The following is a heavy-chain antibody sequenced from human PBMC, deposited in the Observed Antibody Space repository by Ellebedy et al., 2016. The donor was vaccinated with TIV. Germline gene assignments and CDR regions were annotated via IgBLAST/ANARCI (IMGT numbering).Heavy chain of an antibody. CDR1: GFTFSSHA. Sequence: GESLKISCAASGFTFSSHAMSWVRQAPGKGLGWVSGISSSGITTYFADSVKGRFPISRDHSKNTLYLQMNSMRDDDTALYYCAKAEEFVYKYIANWGQGTLVTVSS. CDR3: AKAEEFVYKYIAN. CDR2: ISSSGITT. D-gene: IGHD3-10*01. V-gene: IGHV3-23*01. J-gene: IGHJ1*01.